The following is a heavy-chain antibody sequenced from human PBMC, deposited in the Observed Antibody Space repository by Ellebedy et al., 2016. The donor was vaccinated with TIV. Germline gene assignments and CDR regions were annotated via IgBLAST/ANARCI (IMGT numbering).Heavy chain of an antibody. V-gene: IGHV3-23*01. CDR3: AKLSGVLSWYADY. CDR2: ISNGGDTT. CDR1: GFTFGCCA. Sequence: GESLKISCAASGFTFGCCAMSWVRQAPGKGLEWVSVISNGGDTTYADSVKGRFTISRDNSKNTLYLQINSLRADDTAIYYCAKLSGVLSWYADYWGLGTLVTVSS. D-gene: IGHD6-13*01. J-gene: IGHJ4*02.